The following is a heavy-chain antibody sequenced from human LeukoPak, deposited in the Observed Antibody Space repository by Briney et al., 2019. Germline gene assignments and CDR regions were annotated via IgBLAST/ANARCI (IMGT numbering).Heavy chain of an antibody. CDR1: GFTFSSYG. V-gene: IGHV3-30*03. CDR2: ISYDGSNK. CDR3: ATQQLGTGGDY. D-gene: IGHD6-13*01. J-gene: IGHJ6*04. Sequence: GRSLRLSCAASGFTFSSYGMHWVRQAPGKGLEWVAVISYDGSNKYYADSVKGRFTISRDNSKNTLYLQMNSLRAEDTAVYYCATQQLGTGGDYWGKGTTVTVSS.